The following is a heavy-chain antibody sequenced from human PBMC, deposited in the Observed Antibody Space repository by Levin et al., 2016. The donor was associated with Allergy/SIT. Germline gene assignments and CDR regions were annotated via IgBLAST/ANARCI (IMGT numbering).Heavy chain of an antibody. D-gene: IGHD3-22*01. Sequence: SVKVSCKASGGTFSSYAISWVRQAPGQGLEWMGGIIPIFGTANYAQKFQGRVTITADESTSTAYMELGSLRSEDTAVYYCARGLLANYYDSSGYFAFDIWGQGTMVTVSS. V-gene: IGHV1-69*13. CDR3: ARGLLANYYDSSGYFAFDI. CDR1: GGTFSSYA. CDR2: IIPIFGTA. J-gene: IGHJ3*02.